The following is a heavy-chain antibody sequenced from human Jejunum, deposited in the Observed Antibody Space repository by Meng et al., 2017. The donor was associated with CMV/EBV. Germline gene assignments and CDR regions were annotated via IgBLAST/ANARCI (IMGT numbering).Heavy chain of an antibody. Sequence: ASGFSISRVDMHWVRQAPGKGLEWLAFIRYDGTDKFYAGSVRGRFIIYRDNSKNTVYLQMRSLGLEDRAVYDCAKDLDYMGGMDVWGQGTTVTVSS. V-gene: IGHV3-30*02. D-gene: IGHD4-11*01. CDR3: AKDLDYMGGMDV. CDR1: GFSISRVD. CDR2: IRYDGTDK. J-gene: IGHJ6*02.